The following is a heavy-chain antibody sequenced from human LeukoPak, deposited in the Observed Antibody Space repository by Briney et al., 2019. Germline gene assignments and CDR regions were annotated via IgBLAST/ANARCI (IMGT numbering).Heavy chain of an antibody. J-gene: IGHJ5*02. Sequence: ASVQVSCQASGYTFTSYGISWVRPAPGQGLEWMGWISAYNGKTNYAQKLQGRVTMTTDTSTSTAYMELRSLRSDDTAVYYCARAGYCSSTSCQSKNWFDPWGQGTLVTVSS. V-gene: IGHV1-18*01. D-gene: IGHD2-2*01. CDR3: ARAGYCSSTSCQSKNWFDP. CDR2: ISAYNGKT. CDR1: GYTFTSYG.